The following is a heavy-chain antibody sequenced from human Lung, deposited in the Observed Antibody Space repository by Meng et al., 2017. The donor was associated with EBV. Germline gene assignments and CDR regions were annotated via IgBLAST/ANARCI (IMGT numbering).Heavy chain of an antibody. CDR2: IIPIFGTA. J-gene: IGHJ5*02. V-gene: IGHV1-69*01. CDR1: GGTFSSYA. CDR3: ARDRDLNWFDP. Sequence: QVQVVQSGAGVKKPWASVKVSYKAPGGTFSSYAISWVRQAPGQGLEWMGGIIPIFGTANYAQKFQGRVTITADESTSTAYMELSSLRSEDTAVYYCARDRDLNWFDPWGQGTLVTVSS.